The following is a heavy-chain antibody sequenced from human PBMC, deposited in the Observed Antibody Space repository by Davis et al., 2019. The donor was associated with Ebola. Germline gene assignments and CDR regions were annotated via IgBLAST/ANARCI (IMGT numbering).Heavy chain of an antibody. CDR2: IKQDGSEK. D-gene: IGHD6-19*01. V-gene: IGHV3-7*03. CDR3: ASYVAVAGFIY. CDR1: GFTFSDYY. J-gene: IGHJ4*02. Sequence: GGSLRLSCAASGFTFSDYYMSWVRQAPGKGLEWVANIKQDGSEKYYVDSVKGRFTISRDNAKNSLYLQMNSLRAEDTAVYYCASYVAVAGFIYWGQGTLVTVSS.